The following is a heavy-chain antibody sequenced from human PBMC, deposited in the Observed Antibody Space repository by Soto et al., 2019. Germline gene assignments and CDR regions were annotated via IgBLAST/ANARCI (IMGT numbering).Heavy chain of an antibody. D-gene: IGHD5-12*01. CDR1: GGTFSSSA. J-gene: IGHJ4*02. V-gene: IGHV1-69*12. CDR2: IVPIVDTS. Sequence: QVQLVQSGAEVRQPASSVKVSCKTSGGTFSSSAISWVRQAPGQGLEWMGGIVPIVDTSTYGQKFQGRVTITADAATSTADMELSSLRSDDTAVDYCVRVVAIPGYPDNWGQGALGTVSS. CDR3: VRVVAIPGYPDN.